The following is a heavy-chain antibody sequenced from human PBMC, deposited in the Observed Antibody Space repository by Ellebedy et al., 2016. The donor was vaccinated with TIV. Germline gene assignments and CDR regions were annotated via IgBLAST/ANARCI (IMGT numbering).Heavy chain of an antibody. CDR1: GFTVTTNY. CDR2: IFSAADGGET. CDR3: ARLIGGTCYCAFDI. D-gene: IGHD2-15*01. Sequence: PGGSLRLSCAASGFTVTTNYMNWVRQAPGKGLEWVSVIFSAADGGETHYADSVKGRFTISRDSSKNTLYLQMNSLRAEDTAVYYCARLIGGTCYCAFDIWGQGTMVTVSS. J-gene: IGHJ3*02. V-gene: IGHV3-53*01.